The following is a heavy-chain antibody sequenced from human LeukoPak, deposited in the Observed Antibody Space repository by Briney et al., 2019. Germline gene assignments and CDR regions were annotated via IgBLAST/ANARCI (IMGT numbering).Heavy chain of an antibody. V-gene: IGHV1-18*01. J-gene: IGHJ3*02. D-gene: IGHD3-3*02. Sequence: GASVKVSCKASGYTFTSYGISWVRQAPGQGLEWMGWISAYNGNTNYAQKLQGRVTMTTDTSTSTAYMELRSLRSDDTAVYYCATDLPAGIFGVVINAFDIWGQGTMVTVSS. CDR2: ISAYNGNT. CDR3: ATDLPAGIFGVVINAFDI. CDR1: GYTFTSYG.